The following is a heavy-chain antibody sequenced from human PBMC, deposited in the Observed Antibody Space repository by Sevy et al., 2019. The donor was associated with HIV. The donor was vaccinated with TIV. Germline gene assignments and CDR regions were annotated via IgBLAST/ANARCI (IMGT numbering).Heavy chain of an antibody. CDR1: GYTFKTYG. J-gene: IGHJ4*02. CDR3: ARDKPQGVVIIPGSMWGGVDY. CDR2: ISAYSGDT. Sequence: ASVKVSCKTFGYTFKTYGISWVRQAPGQGLEWMVWISAYSGDTNFAQKFQGRVTMTTDTSTSTAYMELSSLRSDDTAVYFCARDKPQGVVIIPGSMWGGVDYWGQGTVVTVSS. D-gene: IGHD2-2*01. V-gene: IGHV1-18*01.